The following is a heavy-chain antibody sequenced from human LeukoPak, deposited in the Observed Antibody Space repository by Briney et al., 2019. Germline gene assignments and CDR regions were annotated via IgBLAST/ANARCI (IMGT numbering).Heavy chain of an antibody. D-gene: IGHD3-16*02. Sequence: PGGSLRLSCAASGFTFSSYAMSWVRQAPGKGLEWVANIKQDGSEKYYVDSVKGRFTISRDNAKNSLYLQMNSLRAEDAAVYYCARVGGLSIDYWGQGTLVTVSS. CDR3: ARVGGLSIDY. CDR1: GFTFSSYA. V-gene: IGHV3-7*01. CDR2: IKQDGSEK. J-gene: IGHJ4*02.